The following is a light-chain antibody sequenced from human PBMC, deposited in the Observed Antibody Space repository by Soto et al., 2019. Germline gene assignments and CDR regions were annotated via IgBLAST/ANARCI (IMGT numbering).Light chain of an antibody. V-gene: IGKV3-20*01. J-gene: IGKJ4*01. CDR3: KQYGSSPPLT. Sequence: EIVLTQSPGTLSLSPGERATRSCMASHSVSSSYLAWYQQKPGQAPRLLIYGASSRATGIPDRFSGSGSGKDFTLTISRLEPEDFAVYYCKQYGSSPPLTFGGGTKVEIK. CDR1: HSVSSSY. CDR2: GAS.